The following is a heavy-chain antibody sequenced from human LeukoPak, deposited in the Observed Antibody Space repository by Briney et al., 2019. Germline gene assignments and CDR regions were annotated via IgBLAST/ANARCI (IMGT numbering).Heavy chain of an antibody. J-gene: IGHJ4*02. CDR2: IGISSGNT. Sequence: GGSLRRSCAASGFTFSAYSMNWVRQAPGKGLEWISYIGISSGNTKYADSVKGRFTISGDKAKNSLYLQMNSLRVEDTAVYYCARDYKYAFDNWGQGTLVTVSS. D-gene: IGHD5-24*01. CDR3: ARDYKYAFDN. V-gene: IGHV3-48*01. CDR1: GFTFSAYS.